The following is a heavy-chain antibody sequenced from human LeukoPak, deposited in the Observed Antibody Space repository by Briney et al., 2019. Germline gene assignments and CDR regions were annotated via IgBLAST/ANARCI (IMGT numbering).Heavy chain of an antibody. J-gene: IGHJ4*02. V-gene: IGHV3-33*08. CDR3: ARDNSWYFDY. Sequence: PGGSLRLSCAASGFTFTSYGMHWVRQAPGKGLEWVAVIWYDGSNKYYADSVKGRFTISRDDSKNTLYLQMNSLRAEDTAVYYCARDNSWYFDYWGQGTLVTVSS. D-gene: IGHD2-15*01. CDR2: IWYDGSNK. CDR1: GFTFTSYG.